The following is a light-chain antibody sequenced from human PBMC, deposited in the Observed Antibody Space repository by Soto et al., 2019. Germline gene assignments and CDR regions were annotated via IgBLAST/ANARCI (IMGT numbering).Light chain of an antibody. CDR1: PSVSIH. Sequence: EIVLPQSPATLSLSPGERATLSCRASPSVSIHLAWYQQKGGQAPRLLIYDTSNRATGIPARFSGSGSGTDFTLTISSLEPEDFAVYYCQQRGNWPPGFTFGPGTKVDIK. CDR3: QQRGNWPPGFT. CDR2: DTS. J-gene: IGKJ3*01. V-gene: IGKV3-11*01.